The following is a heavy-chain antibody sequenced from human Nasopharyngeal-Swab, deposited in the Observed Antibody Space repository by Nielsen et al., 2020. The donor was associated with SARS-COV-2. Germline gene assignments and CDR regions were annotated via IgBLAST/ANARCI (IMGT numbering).Heavy chain of an antibody. CDR2: ISGSGGST. CDR3: ASDYGDYGY. D-gene: IGHD4-17*01. V-gene: IGHV3-23*01. J-gene: IGHJ4*02. Sequence: GESLQISCADSGFTFSSYAMSWVRQAPGKGLEWVSAISGSGGSTYYADSVKGRFTISRDNSKNTLYLQMNSLRAEDTAVYYCASDYGDYGYWGQGTLVTVSS. CDR1: GFTFSSYA.